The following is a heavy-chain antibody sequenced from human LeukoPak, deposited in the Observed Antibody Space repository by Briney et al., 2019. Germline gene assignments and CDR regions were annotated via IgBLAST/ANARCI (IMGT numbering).Heavy chain of an antibody. CDR3: ARDSYSSPGLDY. V-gene: IGHV4-34*01. CDR2: INHSGST. J-gene: IGHJ4*02. Sequence: PSETLSLTCAVYGGSFSGYYWSWIRQPPGKGLEWIGEINHSGSTNYNPSLKSRVTISVDKSKNQFSLKLSSVTAADTAVYYCARDSYSSPGLDYWGQGTLVTVSS. CDR1: GGSFSGYY. D-gene: IGHD6-13*01.